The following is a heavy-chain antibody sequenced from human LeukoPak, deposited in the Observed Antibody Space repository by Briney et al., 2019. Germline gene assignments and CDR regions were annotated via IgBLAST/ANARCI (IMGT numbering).Heavy chain of an antibody. V-gene: IGHV2-5*02. D-gene: IGHD2-15*01. CDR1: GLSLRTSGVG. CDR3: AQTSPPRWYTRLGYCSGGSCLGWFDP. Sequence: GSAPTLANPTQTLTLTYTFSGLSLRTSGVGVGWIRQPPGKALEWLALLYSDDDKRYSPSLKSRLTITKDTSKNQVVLTMTNMDPVDTATYYCAQTSPPRWYTRLGYCSGGSCLGWFDPWGQGTLVTVSS. CDR2: LYSDDDK. J-gene: IGHJ5*02.